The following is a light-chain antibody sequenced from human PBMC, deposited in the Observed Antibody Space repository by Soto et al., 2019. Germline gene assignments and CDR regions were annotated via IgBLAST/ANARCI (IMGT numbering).Light chain of an antibody. V-gene: IGKV3-20*01. CDR2: GAS. CDR1: QSVSSNY. Sequence: ETVLTQSPGTLSLSPGERATLFCRASQSVSSNYLAWYQQKPGQAPRLLIYGASSRATGIPDRFSGSGSGTDFSLTISRLEPEDSAVYDCQQHGSSPPSWTFGQGTKVEIK. CDR3: QQHGSSPPSWT. J-gene: IGKJ1*01.